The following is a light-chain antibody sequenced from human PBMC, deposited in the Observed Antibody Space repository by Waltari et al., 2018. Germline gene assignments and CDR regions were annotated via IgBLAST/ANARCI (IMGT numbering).Light chain of an antibody. V-gene: IGKV2D-29*02. Sequence: EIVMTHAPLSLSVIHVQPASVSCISSQSLLHSDGSARPYWYLQKPGQSPQLLISEVSNRFSGVTERFSGSGSGTDFTLKISRVEAEDVGVYFCMQNIQLPTFGQGTKVEIE. CDR1: QSLLHSDGSAR. CDR2: EVS. CDR3: MQNIQLPT. J-gene: IGKJ1*01.